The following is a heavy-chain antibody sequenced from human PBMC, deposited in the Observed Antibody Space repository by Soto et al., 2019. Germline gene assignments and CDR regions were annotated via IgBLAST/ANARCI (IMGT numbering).Heavy chain of an antibody. CDR1: GYTFTSYD. V-gene: IGHV1-8*01. J-gene: IGHJ6*04. CDR3: ARGIAAAGTKGMDV. CDR2: MNPNSGNT. Sequence: QVPLVQSGAEVKKPGASVKVSCKASGYTFTSYDINWVRQATGQGLEWMGWMNPNSGNTGYAQKFQGRVTMTRNTSISTAYMELSSLRSEDTAVYYCARGIAAAGTKGMDVWGKGTTVTVSS. D-gene: IGHD6-13*01.